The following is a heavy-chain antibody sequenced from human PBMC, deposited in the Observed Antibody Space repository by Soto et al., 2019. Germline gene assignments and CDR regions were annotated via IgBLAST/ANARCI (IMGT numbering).Heavy chain of an antibody. D-gene: IGHD5-18*01. Sequence: AGGSLRLSCVASGFTFSDYYMNWVRQAPGKGLEWVSDISSMSTYSKYADSVKGRFTISRDNAKKSLYLQMTSLRAEDTAVYYCARGGDTALALYGMDVWGQGTTVTVSS. CDR2: ISSMSTYS. V-gene: IGHV3-11*06. J-gene: IGHJ6*02. CDR3: ARGGDTALALYGMDV. CDR1: GFTFSDYY.